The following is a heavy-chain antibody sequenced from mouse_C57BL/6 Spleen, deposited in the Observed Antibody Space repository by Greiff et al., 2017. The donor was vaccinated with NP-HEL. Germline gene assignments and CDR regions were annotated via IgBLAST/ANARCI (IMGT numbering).Heavy chain of an antibody. Sequence: EVQLQESGPELVKPGASVKISCKASGYSFTGYYMNWVKQSPEKSLEWIGEINPSTGGTTYNQKFKAKATLTVDKSSSTAYMQLKSLTSEDSAVYYCARADGSSHGEFAYWGQGTLVTVSA. V-gene: IGHV1-42*01. D-gene: IGHD1-1*01. CDR3: ARADGSSHGEFAY. J-gene: IGHJ3*01. CDR1: GYSFTGYY. CDR2: INPSTGGT.